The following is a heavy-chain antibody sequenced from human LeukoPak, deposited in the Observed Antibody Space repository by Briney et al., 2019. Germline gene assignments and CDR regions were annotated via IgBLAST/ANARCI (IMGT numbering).Heavy chain of an antibody. Sequence: PGGSLRLSCAASGFTFSNYGMSWVRQAPGKGLEWVGRIKSKTDGGTTDYAAPVKGRFTISRDDPKNTLYLQMNSLKTEDTAVYYCTRNTAMVNYFDYWGQGTLVTVSS. D-gene: IGHD5-18*01. CDR2: IKSKTDGGTT. CDR1: GFTFSNYG. J-gene: IGHJ4*02. CDR3: TRNTAMVNYFDY. V-gene: IGHV3-15*01.